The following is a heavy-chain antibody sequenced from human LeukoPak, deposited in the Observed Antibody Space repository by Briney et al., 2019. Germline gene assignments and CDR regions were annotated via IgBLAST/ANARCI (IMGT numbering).Heavy chain of an antibody. Sequence: SETLSLTCAVYGGSFSSYYWGWIRQPPGKGLEWIGSIYYSGSTYYNPSLKSRVTISVDTSKNQFSLKLSSVTAADTAVYYCARVETLYSSRWSIDYWGQGTLVTVSS. CDR3: ARVETLYSSRWSIDY. D-gene: IGHD6-19*01. CDR1: GGSFSSYY. CDR2: IYYSGST. J-gene: IGHJ4*02. V-gene: IGHV4-39*01.